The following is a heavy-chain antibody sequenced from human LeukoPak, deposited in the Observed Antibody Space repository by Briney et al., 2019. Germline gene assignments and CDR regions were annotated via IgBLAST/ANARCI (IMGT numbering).Heavy chain of an antibody. V-gene: IGHV1-2*02. CDR1: GYTFTGYY. CDR3: ARGEDNSFDP. Sequence: ASVKVSCKASGYTFTGYYMHWVRQAPGQGLEWMGWINPNNGATNSAQRFQGRVTMTRDTSISTAYMELSRLRSDDTAVYYCARGEDNSFDPWGQGTLVTVSS. D-gene: IGHD1-26*01. J-gene: IGHJ5*02. CDR2: INPNNGAT.